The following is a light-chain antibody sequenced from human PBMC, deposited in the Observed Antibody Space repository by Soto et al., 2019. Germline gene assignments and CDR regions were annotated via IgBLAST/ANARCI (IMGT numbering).Light chain of an antibody. CDR3: QQYNNWPPIT. Sequence: DIEMSQSPSSLSASVGDRVTSTCRASQSLNRWLAWYQQKPVKAPKLXXYDASSLQSGVPSRFSGSGSGTEFALTISSLQPEDFAVYYGQQYNNWPPITFGQGTRLEI. CDR2: DAS. CDR1: QSLNRW. V-gene: IGKV1-5*01. J-gene: IGKJ5*01.